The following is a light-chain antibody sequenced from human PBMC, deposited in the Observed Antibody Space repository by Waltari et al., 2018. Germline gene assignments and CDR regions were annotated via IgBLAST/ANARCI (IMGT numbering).Light chain of an antibody. J-gene: IGLJ3*02. Sequence: QSVLTQPPSASGTPGQRVTIPCSGSSSNIGSNYVYGYHQLPGTAPKLLIYRNNQRPSGVPDRFSGSKSGTSASLAISGLRSEDEADYYCAAWNDSLSGPNWVFGGGTKVTVL. V-gene: IGLV1-47*01. CDR3: AAWNDSLSGPNWV. CDR1: SSNIGSNY. CDR2: RNN.